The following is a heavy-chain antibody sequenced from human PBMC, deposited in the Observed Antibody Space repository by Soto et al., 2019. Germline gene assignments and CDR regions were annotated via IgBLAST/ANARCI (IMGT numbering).Heavy chain of an antibody. CDR2: ISSHSSTI. J-gene: IGHJ4*02. Sequence: EVQLVESGGALVQPGGSLRLSCAASGFTFSAYGMTWVRQAPGKGLEWVSYISSHSSTIYYADSVKGRFTISRDDAKNSLSLQMNSLRAEDTAVYYCTRLSSDWCDDSWGQGTLVTVSS. V-gene: IGHV3-48*01. CDR3: TRLSSDWCDDS. D-gene: IGHD6-19*01. CDR1: GFTFSAYG.